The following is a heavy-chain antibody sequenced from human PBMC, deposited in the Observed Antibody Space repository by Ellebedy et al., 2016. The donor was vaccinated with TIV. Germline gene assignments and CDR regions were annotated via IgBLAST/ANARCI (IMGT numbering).Heavy chain of an antibody. Sequence: AASVKVSCKASGYTFTDYYLHWVRRAPGQGLQWMGWIHPNSGATNYARKFQGRVTMPRDTSISTAYMELSRLRSDDTAVYFCARVARYSSPDLDFWGQGTLVTVSS. D-gene: IGHD6-13*01. J-gene: IGHJ4*02. V-gene: IGHV1-2*02. CDR1: GYTFTDYY. CDR3: ARVARYSSPDLDF. CDR2: IHPNSGAT.